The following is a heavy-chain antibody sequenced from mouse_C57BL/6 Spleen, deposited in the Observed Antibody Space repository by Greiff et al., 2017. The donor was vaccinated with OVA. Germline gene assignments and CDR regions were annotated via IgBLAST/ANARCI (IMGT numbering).Heavy chain of an antibody. CDR3: ARGGEY. J-gene: IGHJ2*01. Sequence: VQLQQSGAELVMPGASVKLSCKASGYTFTSYWMHWVKQRPGQGLEWIGEIDPSDSYTNYNQKFKGKSTLTVDKSSSTAYMQLSSLTSEDSAVYYCARGGEYWGQGTTLTVSS. V-gene: IGHV1-69*01. CDR1: GYTFTSYW. CDR2: IDPSDSYT.